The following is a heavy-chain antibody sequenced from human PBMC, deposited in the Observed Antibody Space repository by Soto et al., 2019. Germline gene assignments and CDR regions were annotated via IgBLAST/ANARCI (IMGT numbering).Heavy chain of an antibody. Sequence: EVQLVESGGGLVKPGGSLRLSCAASGFTFSNAWMNWVRQAPGKGLEWVGRIKSKTDGGTTDYAAPVKGRFTISRDDSKNTLYLQVNSLKTEDTAVYYCTTLAYHYDSSGYSFDFDYWGQGTLVTVSS. V-gene: IGHV3-15*07. J-gene: IGHJ4*02. CDR2: IKSKTDGGTT. CDR3: TTLAYHYDSSGYSFDFDY. CDR1: GFTFSNAW. D-gene: IGHD3-22*01.